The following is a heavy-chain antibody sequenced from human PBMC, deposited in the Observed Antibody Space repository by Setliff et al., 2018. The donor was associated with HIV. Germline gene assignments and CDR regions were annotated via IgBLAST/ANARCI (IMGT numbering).Heavy chain of an antibody. CDR1: GYSMSGGYY. J-gene: IGHJ3*01. V-gene: IGHV4-4*07. D-gene: IGHD4-17*01. Sequence: PSETLSLTCAVSGYSMSGGYYWSWIRQPAGKGLEWIGRIYPSGNINYNPSLKSRLTMSIDTSKNQFSLKLSSVTATDTAVYYCARAQMAYAALDVWGQGTMVTVSS. CDR2: IYPSGNI. CDR3: ARAQMAYAALDV.